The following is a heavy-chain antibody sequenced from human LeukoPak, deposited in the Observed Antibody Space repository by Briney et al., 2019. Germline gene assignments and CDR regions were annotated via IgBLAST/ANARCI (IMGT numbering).Heavy chain of an antibody. CDR3: AREHPDPTYYDFWSGYYHNWFDP. D-gene: IGHD3-3*01. CDR2: ISSSSSYI. Sequence: PGGSLRLSCAASGFTFSSYSMNWVRQAPGKGLEWVSSISSSSSYIYYADSVKGRFTISRDNAKNSLYLQMNSLRAEDTAVYYCAREHPDPTYYDFWSGYYHNWFDPWGQGTLVTVSS. V-gene: IGHV3-21*01. J-gene: IGHJ5*02. CDR1: GFTFSSYS.